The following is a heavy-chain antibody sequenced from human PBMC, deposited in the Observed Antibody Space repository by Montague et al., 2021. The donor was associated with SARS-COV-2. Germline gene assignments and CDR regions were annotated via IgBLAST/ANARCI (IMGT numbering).Heavy chain of an antibody. D-gene: IGHD6-13*01. CDR1: GGSISSGGYY. V-gene: IGHV4-31*03. CDR2: IYYSGNT. Sequence: TRSLTCTVSGGSISSGGYYWSWIRQHPGKGLEWIGYIYYSGNTYYNPSLKSRVTISVDTSKNQFSLKLSSVTAADTAVYYCARKEPPVGYVHWGQGTLVTVSS. J-gene: IGHJ4*02. CDR3: ARKEPPVGYVH.